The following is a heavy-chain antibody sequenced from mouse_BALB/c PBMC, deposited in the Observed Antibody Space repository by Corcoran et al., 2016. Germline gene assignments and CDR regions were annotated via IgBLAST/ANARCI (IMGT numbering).Heavy chain of an antibody. Sequence: EVLLQKSGPELVKPGASVKIPCKASGYTFTDYNMAWVKQSHGKSLEWIGDINPNNGGTIYNQKFKGKATLTVDKSSSTAYMELRSLTSEDTAVDYCARNGNYPYAMDYWGQGTSVTVSS. V-gene: IGHV1-18*01. CDR2: INPNNGGT. CDR1: GYTFTDYN. CDR3: ARNGNYPYAMDY. J-gene: IGHJ4*01. D-gene: IGHD2-1*01.